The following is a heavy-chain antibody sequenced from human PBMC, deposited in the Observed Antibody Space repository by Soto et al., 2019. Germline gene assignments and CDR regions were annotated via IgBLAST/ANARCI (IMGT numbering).Heavy chain of an antibody. CDR2: ISYDGSNK. CDR1: GFTFSSYG. D-gene: IGHD6-19*01. J-gene: IGHJ4*02. Sequence: GGSLRLSCAASGFTFSSYGMHWVRQAPGKGLEWVAVISYDGSNKYYADSVKGRFTIPRDNSKNTLYLQMTSLRVEDTLVYYCVSLKQDGSGWFYFDYRGQGTLVTVSS. CDR3: VSLKQDGSGWFYFDY. V-gene: IGHV3-30*03.